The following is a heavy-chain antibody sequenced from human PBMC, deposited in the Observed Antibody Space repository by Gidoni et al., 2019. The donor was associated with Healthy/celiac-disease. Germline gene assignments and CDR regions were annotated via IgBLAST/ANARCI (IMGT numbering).Heavy chain of an antibody. D-gene: IGHD6-19*01. CDR1: GFTFSSYA. CDR2: ISYDGSNK. Sequence: QVQLVESGGGVVQPGRSLRLSWEASGFTFSSYAMHWVRQAPGKGLEWVAVISYDGSNKYYADSVKGRFTISRDNSKNTLYLQMNSLRAEDTAVYYCARGGWSFDYWGQGTLVTVSS. J-gene: IGHJ4*02. CDR3: ARGGWSFDY. V-gene: IGHV3-30-3*01.